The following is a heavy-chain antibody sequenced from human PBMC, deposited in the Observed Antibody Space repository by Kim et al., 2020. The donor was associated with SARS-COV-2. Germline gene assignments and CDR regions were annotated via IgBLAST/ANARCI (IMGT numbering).Heavy chain of an antibody. CDR3: ARDRKPAPYSSNWHDPDACDV. CDR1: GFRFSTFK. CDR2: ISSDSGYI. J-gene: IGHJ3*01. D-gene: IGHD6-13*01. Sequence: GGSLRLSCAASGFRFSTFKMNWVRQAPGKGLEWVSSISSDSGYISYADSLQGRFTISRENARRSLFLQMNSLRVDDTGVYYCARDRKPAPYSSNWHDPDACDVWGQGTVVTVSS. V-gene: IGHV3-21*01.